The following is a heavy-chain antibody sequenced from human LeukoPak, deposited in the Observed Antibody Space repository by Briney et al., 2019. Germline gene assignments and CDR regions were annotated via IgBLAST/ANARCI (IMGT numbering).Heavy chain of an antibody. J-gene: IGHJ4*02. Sequence: GGSLRLSCAVSGFTFSDYYISCIRQAPGKGLEWVSYISSSSSYTNYADSVKGRFTISRDNAKNSLYLQMNSLRAEDTAVYYCARNLGRYFDYWGQGTLVTVSS. V-gene: IGHV3-11*03. CDR1: GFTFSDYY. D-gene: IGHD1-1*01. CDR2: ISSSSSYT. CDR3: ARNLGRYFDY.